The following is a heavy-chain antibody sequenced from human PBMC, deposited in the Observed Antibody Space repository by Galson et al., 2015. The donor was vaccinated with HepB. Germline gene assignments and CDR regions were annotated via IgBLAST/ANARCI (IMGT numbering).Heavy chain of an antibody. CDR3: AHSKVKYYYDSSGYHHQAYFDS. Sequence: PALVKPTQTLTLTCTFSGFSLRTTGVGVGWIRQPPGKALEWLALLYWDDDQRYSPSLRSRLTIIRGASENQVVLTLTNMDPVDTATYYCAHSKVKYYYDSSGYHHQAYFDSWGQGTLVAVSS. CDR2: LYWDDDQ. V-gene: IGHV2-5*02. J-gene: IGHJ4*02. D-gene: IGHD3-22*01. CDR1: GFSLRTTGVG.